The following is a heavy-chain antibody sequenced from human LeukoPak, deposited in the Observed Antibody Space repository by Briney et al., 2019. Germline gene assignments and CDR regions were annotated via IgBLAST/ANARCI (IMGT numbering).Heavy chain of an antibody. CDR1: GYSFTSYW. D-gene: IGHD2-2*01. Sequence: NHGESLKISCKGSGYSFTSYWIGWVRQMPGKGLEWMGIIYPGDSDTRYSPSFQCQVTISADKSIRTAYLQRSSLKASDTAMYYCARTGDIVVVPAANDAFDIWGQGTMVTVSS. CDR3: ARTGDIVVVPAANDAFDI. V-gene: IGHV5-51*01. J-gene: IGHJ3*02. CDR2: IYPGDSDT.